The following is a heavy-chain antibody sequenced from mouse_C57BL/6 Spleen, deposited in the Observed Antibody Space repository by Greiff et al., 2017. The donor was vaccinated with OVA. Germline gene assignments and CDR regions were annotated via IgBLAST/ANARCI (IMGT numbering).Heavy chain of an antibody. CDR1: GYSITSGYY. CDR3: ARYYDGYLGY. CDR2: ISYDGSN. V-gene: IGHV3-6*01. D-gene: IGHD2-3*01. Sequence: EVKLVESGPGLVKPSQSLSLTCSVTGYSITSGYYWNWIRQFPGNKLEWMGYISYDGSNNYNPSLKNRISITRDTSKNQFFLKLNSVTTEDTATYYCARYYDGYLGYWGQGTTLTVSS. J-gene: IGHJ2*01.